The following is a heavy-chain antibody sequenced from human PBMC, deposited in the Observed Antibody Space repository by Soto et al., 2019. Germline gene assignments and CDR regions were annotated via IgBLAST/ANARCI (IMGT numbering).Heavy chain of an antibody. CDR2: IKSNNEGGTA. V-gene: IGHV3-15*07. CDR3: MSHREQPYDTRRGVY. Sequence: EVQLVESGGGLVKPGGSLRLSCAASGFDFNNAWMNWVRQAPGKGLEWVGRIKSNNEGGTADYEAPVKGRFTISRDDSENTLYLHRKSLKTEDTGVYYCMSHREQPYDTRRGVYWGLGTLVTVSS. J-gene: IGHJ4*02. D-gene: IGHD1-26*01. CDR1: GFDFNNAW.